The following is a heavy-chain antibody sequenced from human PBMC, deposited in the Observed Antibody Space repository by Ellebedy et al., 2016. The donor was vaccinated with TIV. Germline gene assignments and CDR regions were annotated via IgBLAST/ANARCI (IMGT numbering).Heavy chain of an antibody. CDR2: IFSDGST. D-gene: IGHD3-3*01. CDR1: GFTVSNNY. V-gene: IGHV3-53*01. CDR3: ARDSPLDYDFRGV. J-gene: IGHJ6*04. Sequence: GESLKISXVVSGFTVSNNYMTWVRQAPGKGLEWVSVIFSDGSTYYADSVKGRFTISRDNFKNTLSLQMNSLRVEDTAVYYCARDSPLDYDFRGVWGKGTTVTVSS.